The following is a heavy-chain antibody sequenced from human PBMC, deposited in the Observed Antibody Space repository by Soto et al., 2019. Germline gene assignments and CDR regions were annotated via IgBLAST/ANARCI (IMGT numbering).Heavy chain of an antibody. Sequence: SETLSLTCTVSGGSISSGGYYWSWIRQHPGKGLEWIGYIYYSGSTYYNPSLKSRVTISVDTSKNQFSLKLSSVTAADTAVYYCARDRECSGGTCYNYFDYWGQGTLVTVSS. V-gene: IGHV4-31*03. CDR2: IYYSGST. CDR3: ARDRECSGGTCYNYFDY. J-gene: IGHJ4*02. CDR1: GGSISSGGYY. D-gene: IGHD2-15*01.